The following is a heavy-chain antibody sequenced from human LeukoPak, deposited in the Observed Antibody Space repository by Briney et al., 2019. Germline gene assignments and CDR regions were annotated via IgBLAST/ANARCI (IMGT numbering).Heavy chain of an antibody. D-gene: IGHD5-12*01. CDR3: AKAHVDIVVYYYFDY. Sequence: PGGSLRLSCAASGFTFSSYGMHWVRQAPGKGLEWVAVISYDGSNKYYADSVKGRFTISRDNSKNTLYLQMNSLRAEDTAVYYCAKAHVDIVVYYYFDYWGQGTLVTVSS. J-gene: IGHJ4*02. V-gene: IGHV3-30*18. CDR1: GFTFSSYG. CDR2: ISYDGSNK.